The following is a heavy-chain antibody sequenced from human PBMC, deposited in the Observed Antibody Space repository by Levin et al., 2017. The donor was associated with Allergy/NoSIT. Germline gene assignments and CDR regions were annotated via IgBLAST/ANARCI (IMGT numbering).Heavy chain of an antibody. D-gene: IGHD2/OR15-2a*01. Sequence: SETLSLTCAVSTGSFSGYYWTWIRQPPGKGLEWIAEITESGSTNYNPSLRGRVTTSVDTSKSQFSLTLSSVTAADTAVYFCARRYIPKYYSYFDLWGRGTLVTVSS. CDR1: TGSFSGYY. V-gene: IGHV4-34*01. CDR2: ITESGST. CDR3: ARRYIPKYYSYFDL. J-gene: IGHJ2*01.